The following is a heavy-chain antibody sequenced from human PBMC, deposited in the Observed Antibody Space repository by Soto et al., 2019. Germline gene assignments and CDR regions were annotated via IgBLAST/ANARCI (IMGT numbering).Heavy chain of an antibody. CDR1: GGSFSGYY. CDR2: INHSGST. J-gene: IGHJ4*02. CDR3: AALSGFSFL. V-gene: IGHV4-34*01. Sequence: PSETLSLTCAVYGGSFSGYYWSWIRQPPGKGLEWIGEINHSGSTNYNPSLKSRVTISVDTSKNQFSLKLSSVTAADTAVYYCAALSGFSFLWGQGTLVTVSS. D-gene: IGHD5-12*01.